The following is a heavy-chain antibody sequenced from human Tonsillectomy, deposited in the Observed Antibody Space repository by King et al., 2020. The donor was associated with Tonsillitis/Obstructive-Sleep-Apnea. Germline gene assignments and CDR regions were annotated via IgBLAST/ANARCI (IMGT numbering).Heavy chain of an antibody. CDR1: GFTFSDHY. CDR3: ARAGRGYDILTGYFPYYYYYMDV. V-gene: IGHV3-72*01. D-gene: IGHD3-9*01. CDR2: TRNKANSYTT. J-gene: IGHJ6*03. Sequence: VQLVESGGGLVQPGGSLRLSCAASGFTFSDHYMDWVRQAPGKGLEWVGRTRNKANSYTTEYAASVKVRFTISRDDSKNSLYLQMNSLKTEDTAVYYCARAGRGYDILTGYFPYYYYYMDVWGKGTTVTVSS.